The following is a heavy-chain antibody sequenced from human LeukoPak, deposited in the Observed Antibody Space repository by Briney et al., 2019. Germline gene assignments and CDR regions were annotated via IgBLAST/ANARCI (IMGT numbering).Heavy chain of an antibody. CDR1: GFTFSSYA. V-gene: IGHV3-23*01. Sequence: PGGSLRLSCAASGFTFSSYAMSWVRQAPGKGLEWVSAISGSGGSTYYADSVKGRFTISRDNSKNTLYLQMNSLRAEDTAVYYCAKGMWDYGDYYYYYYYMDVWGKGTTVTVSS. CDR2: ISGSGGST. D-gene: IGHD4-17*01. J-gene: IGHJ6*03. CDR3: AKGMWDYGDYYYYYYYMDV.